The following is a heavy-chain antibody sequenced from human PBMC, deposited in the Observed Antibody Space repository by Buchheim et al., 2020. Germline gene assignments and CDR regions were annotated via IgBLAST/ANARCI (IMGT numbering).Heavy chain of an antibody. D-gene: IGHD3-10*01. CDR2: ISYDGSNK. Sequence: QVQLVESGGGVVQPGRSLRLSCAASGFTFSSYGMHWVRQAPGKGLEWVAVISYDGSNKYYADSVKGRFTISRDNSKNTLYLQMNSLRAEDTAVYYCAKDVLFVSGFQRLLGRLPGSWGQGTL. CDR1: GFTFSSYG. J-gene: IGHJ4*02. V-gene: IGHV3-30*18. CDR3: AKDVLFVSGFQRLLGRLPGS.